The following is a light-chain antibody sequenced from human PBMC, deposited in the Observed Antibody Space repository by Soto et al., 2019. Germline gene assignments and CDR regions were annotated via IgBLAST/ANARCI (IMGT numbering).Light chain of an antibody. CDR3: QQSYSTPPWT. Sequence: DIQMTQSPSSLSESVGAIVTNTCRSSQGISDYLAWYQQKPGKAPKLLIYAASSLQSGVPSRFSGSGSGTDFTLTIRSLQPEDFATYYCQQSYSTPPWTCGQGNKVDIK. CDR2: AAS. CDR1: QGISDY. J-gene: IGKJ1*01. V-gene: IGKV1-39*01.